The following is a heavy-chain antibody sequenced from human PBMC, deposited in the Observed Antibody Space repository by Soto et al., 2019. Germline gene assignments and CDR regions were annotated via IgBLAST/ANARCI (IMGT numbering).Heavy chain of an antibody. V-gene: IGHV3-21*01. D-gene: IGHD6-19*01. J-gene: IGHJ4*02. Sequence: EVQLVESGGGLVKPGGSLRLSCAASGFTFTNYNMNWVRQAPGKGLEWVSSISGSSSYIFYADSVKGRFTISRDNAKNSLYLEMNSLRAEDTAVYYCAGDLSGAWYDYWGQGTLVTVS. CDR3: AGDLSGAWYDY. CDR1: GFTFTNYN. CDR2: ISGSSSYI.